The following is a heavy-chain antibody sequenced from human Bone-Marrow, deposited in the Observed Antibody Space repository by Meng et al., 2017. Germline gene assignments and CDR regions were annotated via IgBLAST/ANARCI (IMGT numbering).Heavy chain of an antibody. Sequence: GESLKISCKGSGYSFTSYWIGWVRQMPGKGLEWMGIIYPGDSDTRYSPSFQGQVTISADKSISTAYLQWSSLKASDTAMYYCARPPARVYGGNSAHWYFDLWGRGTLVTVSS. J-gene: IGHJ2*01. D-gene: IGHD4-23*01. CDR2: IYPGDSDT. V-gene: IGHV5-51*01. CDR1: GYSFTSYW. CDR3: ARPPARVYGGNSAHWYFDL.